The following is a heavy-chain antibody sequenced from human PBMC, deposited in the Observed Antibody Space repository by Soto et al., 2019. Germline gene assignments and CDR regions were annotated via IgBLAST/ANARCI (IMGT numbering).Heavy chain of an antibody. CDR1: GFTFSSYA. CDR2: ISYDGSNK. Sequence: GGSLRLSCASSGFTFSSYAMHWVRQAPGKGLEWVAVISYDGSNKYYADSVKGRFTISRDNSKNTLYLQMNSLRAEDTAVYYCARAEDFWSGYFDYWGQGT. CDR3: ARAEDFWSGYFDY. J-gene: IGHJ4*02. V-gene: IGHV3-30-3*01. D-gene: IGHD3-3*01.